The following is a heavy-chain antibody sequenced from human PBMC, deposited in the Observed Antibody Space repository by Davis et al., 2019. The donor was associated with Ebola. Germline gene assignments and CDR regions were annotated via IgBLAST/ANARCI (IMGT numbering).Heavy chain of an antibody. CDR3: AKLMSYYYGMDV. Sequence: SVKVSCKASGGTFSSYAISWVRQAPGQGLEWMGGIIPIFGTANYAQKFQGRVTITADESTSTAYMELSSLRSEDTAVYYCAKLMSYYYGMDVWGQGTTVTVSS. J-gene: IGHJ6*02. CDR2: IIPIFGTA. CDR1: GGTFSSYA. V-gene: IGHV1-69*13. D-gene: IGHD4-23*01.